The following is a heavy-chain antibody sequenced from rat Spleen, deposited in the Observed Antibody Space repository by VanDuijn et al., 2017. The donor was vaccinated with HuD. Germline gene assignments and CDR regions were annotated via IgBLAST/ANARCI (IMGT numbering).Heavy chain of an antibody. Sequence: EFPLVESGGGLVQPGRSLKLSCAASGFTFSNYDMAWVRQAPTKGLEWVASISTGGGNTYYRDSVKGRFTISRDNAKSTLYLQMDSLRSEDTASYYCARHHYDGYYHGPVLGVMDAWGQGASVTVSS. V-gene: IGHV5S23*01. D-gene: IGHD1-12*03. CDR2: ISTGGGNT. J-gene: IGHJ4*01. CDR3: ARHHYDGYYHGPVLGVMDA. CDR1: GFTFSNYD.